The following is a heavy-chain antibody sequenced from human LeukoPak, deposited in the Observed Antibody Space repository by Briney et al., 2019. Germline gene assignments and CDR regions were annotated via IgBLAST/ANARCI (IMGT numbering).Heavy chain of an antibody. CDR1: GYTFTSNY. V-gene: IGHV1-46*01. CDR2: IYPRDGST. Sequence: ASVKVSCKASGYTFTSNYIHWVRQAPGQGLEWMEMIYPRDGSTSYAQKFQGRVTVTRDTSTSTEHMELSGLRSEDTAVYYCARDQEGFDYWGQGTLVTVSS. CDR3: ARDQEGFDY. J-gene: IGHJ4*02.